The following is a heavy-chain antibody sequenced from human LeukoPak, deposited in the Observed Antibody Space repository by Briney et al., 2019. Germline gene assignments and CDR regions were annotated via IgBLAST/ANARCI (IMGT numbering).Heavy chain of an antibody. V-gene: IGHV3-33*01. J-gene: IGHJ4*02. CDR3: AREEAFQLEASLDQ. CDR2: IWKDGSDE. CDR1: GFTFGDFG. D-gene: IGHD3-3*01. Sequence: SGGSLRLSCAAAGFTFGDFGMHWVRQAPGKGLEWVALIWKDGSDEFYADSVKGRFTISRDNSRNTLSLQMNSLRSEDTAVYYCAREEAFQLEASLDQWGQGTLVTVSS.